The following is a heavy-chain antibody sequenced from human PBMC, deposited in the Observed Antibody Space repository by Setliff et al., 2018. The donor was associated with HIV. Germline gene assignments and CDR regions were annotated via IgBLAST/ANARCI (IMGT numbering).Heavy chain of an antibody. CDR1: TGSFSGSF. Sequence: PSETLSLPCPVSTGSFSGSFWHWIRHAPGRGLEWIGAVNHCGETNYNPSLESRATISADMSKRQFALALSSVTAADTAVYYCARDGPDCSSTKCYAQDYYYYGMDVWGQGTTVTVSS. CDR3: ARDGPDCSSTKCYAQDYYYYGMDV. V-gene: IGHV4-34*01. D-gene: IGHD2-2*01. CDR2: VNHCGET. J-gene: IGHJ6*02.